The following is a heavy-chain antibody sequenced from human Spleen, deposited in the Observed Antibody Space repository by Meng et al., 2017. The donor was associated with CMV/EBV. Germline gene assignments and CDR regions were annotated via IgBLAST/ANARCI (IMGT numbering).Heavy chain of an antibody. CDR1: SYA. CDR2: IITIFGAA. V-gene: IGHV1-69*05. CDR3: ARDSTYYYESSAYYPYFFDY. J-gene: IGHJ4*02. D-gene: IGHD3-22*01. Sequence: SYASSWVRQTPEPGLEWMGGIITIFGAANYAQKFQGRVTITTDESTSTAYMELSSLRSEDTAVYYCARDSTYYYESSAYYPYFFDYWGQGTLVTVSS.